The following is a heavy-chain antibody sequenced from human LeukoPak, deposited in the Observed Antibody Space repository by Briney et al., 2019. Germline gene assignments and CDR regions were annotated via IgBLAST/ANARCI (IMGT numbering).Heavy chain of an antibody. CDR1: GFTFSEYA. CDR2: ISSRGSTI. J-gene: IGHJ6*02. V-gene: IGHV3-48*03. Sequence: PGGSLRLSCTASGFTFSEYAMSWFRQAPGKGLEWVSYISSRGSTIYYADSVNGRFTISRDNAKKSVYLQMNSLRAEDTAIYYCARSPGSSWVLDYGVDVWGQGTTVTVSS. CDR3: ARSPGSSWVLDYGVDV. D-gene: IGHD6-13*01.